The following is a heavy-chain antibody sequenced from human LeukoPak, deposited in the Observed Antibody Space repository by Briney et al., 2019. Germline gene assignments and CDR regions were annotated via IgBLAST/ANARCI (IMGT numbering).Heavy chain of an antibody. CDR2: IYYSGST. V-gene: IGHV4-59*01. J-gene: IGHJ4*02. CDR3: ARTTTRGLGGYSYGFLPYYFDY. D-gene: IGHD5-18*01. CDR1: GGSISSYY. Sequence: SSETLSLTCTVSGGSISSYYWSWIRQPPGKGLEWIGYIYYSGSTNYNPSLKSRVTISVDTSKNQFSLKLSSVTAADTAVYYCARTTTRGLGGYSYGFLPYYFDYWGQGTLVTVSS.